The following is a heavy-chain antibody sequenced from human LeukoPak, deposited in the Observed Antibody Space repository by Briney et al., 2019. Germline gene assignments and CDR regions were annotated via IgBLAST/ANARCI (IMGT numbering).Heavy chain of an antibody. CDR2: INPNSGFA. Sequence: GASVKVSCKASGYTFTGYYIHWVRQAPGQGLQWMGWINPNSGFAHYPQNFQGRLTMTRDTSISTVYMELSRLRSDDTAVYYCARDGGDGYKANWFDTWGQGTLVTVSS. V-gene: IGHV1-2*02. J-gene: IGHJ5*02. CDR1: GYTFTGYY. D-gene: IGHD5-24*01. CDR3: ARDGGDGYKANWFDT.